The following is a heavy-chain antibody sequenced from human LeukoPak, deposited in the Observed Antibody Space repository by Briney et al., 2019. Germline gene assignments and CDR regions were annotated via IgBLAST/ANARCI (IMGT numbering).Heavy chain of an antibody. CDR3: ARLGIAAAAYYFDY. CDR2: IYYSGST. J-gene: IGHJ4*02. Sequence: SETLSLTCAVSGGSISSSSYYWGWIRQPPGKGLEWIGSIYYSGSTYYNPSLKSQVTISVDTSKNQFSLKLSSVTAADTAVYYCARLGIAAAAYYFDYWGQGTLVTVSS. V-gene: IGHV4-39*01. CDR1: GGSISSSSYY. D-gene: IGHD6-13*01.